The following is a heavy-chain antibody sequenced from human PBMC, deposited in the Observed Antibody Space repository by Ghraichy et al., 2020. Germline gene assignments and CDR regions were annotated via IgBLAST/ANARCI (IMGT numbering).Heavy chain of an antibody. CDR2: ISYDGSNK. V-gene: IGHV3-30-3*01. CDR3: ARDNEDAYNFLGPRIDY. D-gene: IGHD5-24*01. Sequence: GGSLRLSCAASGFTFSSYSMHWVRQAPGKGLEWVAVISYDGSNKYYADSVKGRFTISRDNSKNTLYLQMNSLRAEDTAVYYCARDNEDAYNFLGPRIDYWGQGTLVTVSS. J-gene: IGHJ4*02. CDR1: GFTFSSYS.